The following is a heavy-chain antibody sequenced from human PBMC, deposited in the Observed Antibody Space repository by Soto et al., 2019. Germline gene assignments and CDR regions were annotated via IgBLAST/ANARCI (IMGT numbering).Heavy chain of an antibody. CDR2: ISYDGSNE. V-gene: IGHV3-30-3*01. CDR1: GFTFNSYA. J-gene: IGHJ4*02. CDR3: ARDRKSQYYFGY. Sequence: QVQLVESGGGVVQPGRSLRLSCAASGFTFNSYAMHWVRQAPGKGLEWVAIISYDGSNEHYADSVKGRFTISRDNSKNTLYLQMNSLRAEDTAVYYSARDRKSQYYFGYWGQGTLVTVSS.